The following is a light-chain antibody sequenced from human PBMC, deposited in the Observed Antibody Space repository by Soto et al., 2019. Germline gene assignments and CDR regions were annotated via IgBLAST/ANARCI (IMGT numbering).Light chain of an antibody. CDR2: KAY. CDR1: QSISSW. Sequence: DIQMTQSPSTLSASVGDRVTITCRASQSISSWLAWYQQKPWKAPKLMIYKAYSLESGVPSRFSGSGSGTEFTLTISSLQPDDFATYYCQQYNSDSITFGQGNKLAIK. CDR3: QQYNSDSIT. J-gene: IGKJ2*01. V-gene: IGKV1-5*03.